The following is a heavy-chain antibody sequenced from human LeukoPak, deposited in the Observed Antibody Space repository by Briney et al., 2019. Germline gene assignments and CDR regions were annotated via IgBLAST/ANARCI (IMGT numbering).Heavy chain of an antibody. CDR3: AREREGIVIVPPARGAFDI. Sequence: PSETLSLTCAVYGGSFSGYYWSWIRQPPGKGLEWIGEINHSGSTNYNPSLKSRVTISVDTSKNQFSLKLSSVTAADTAVYYCAREREGIVIVPPARGAFDIWGQGTMVTVSS. CDR1: GGSFSGYY. CDR2: INHSGST. J-gene: IGHJ3*02. D-gene: IGHD2-2*01. V-gene: IGHV4-34*01.